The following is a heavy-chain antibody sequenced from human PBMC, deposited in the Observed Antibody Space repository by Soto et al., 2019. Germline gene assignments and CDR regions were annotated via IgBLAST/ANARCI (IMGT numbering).Heavy chain of an antibody. Sequence: SETLSLTCAVSGGSISSSNWWSWVRQPPGKGLEWIGEIYHSGSTNYNPSLKSRVTISVDKSKNQFSLKLSSVTAAAPAVYYCAQREVDSGYDSGDYYSGMDVWGQRTTVTVSS. CDR2: IYHSGST. CDR1: GGSISSSNW. CDR3: AQREVDSGYDSGDYYSGMDV. J-gene: IGHJ6*02. D-gene: IGHD5-12*01. V-gene: IGHV4-4*02.